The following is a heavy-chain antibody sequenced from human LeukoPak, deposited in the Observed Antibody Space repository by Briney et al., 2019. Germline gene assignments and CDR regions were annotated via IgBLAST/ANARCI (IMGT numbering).Heavy chain of an antibody. Sequence: GGSLRLSCAASGFTFSSYSMNWVRQAPGKGLEWVSSISSSSSYIYYADSVKGRFTISRDNAKNSLYLQMNSLRAEDTAVYYCARGKHSQTKTKRGQTDIVVVVAATPDYWGQGTLVTVSS. CDR3: ARGKHSQTKTKRGQTDIVVVVAATPDY. CDR1: GFTFSSYS. CDR2: ISSSSSYI. D-gene: IGHD2-15*01. J-gene: IGHJ4*02. V-gene: IGHV3-21*01.